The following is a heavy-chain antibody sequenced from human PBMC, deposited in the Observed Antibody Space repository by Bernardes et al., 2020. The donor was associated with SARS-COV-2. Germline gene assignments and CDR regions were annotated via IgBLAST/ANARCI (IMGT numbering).Heavy chain of an antibody. V-gene: IGHV4-34*01. Sequence: SETLSLTCAVYGGSFSGYYWSWIRQPPGKGLEWIGEINHSGSTNYNPSLKSRVTISVDTSKNQFSLKLSSVTAADTAVYYCARGGGPFGAFDYWGQGTLVTVSS. J-gene: IGHJ4*02. D-gene: IGHD3-10*01. CDR1: GGSFSGYY. CDR3: ARGGGPFGAFDY. CDR2: INHSGST.